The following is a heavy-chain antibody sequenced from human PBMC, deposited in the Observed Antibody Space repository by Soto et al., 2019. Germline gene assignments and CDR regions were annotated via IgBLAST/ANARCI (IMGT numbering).Heavy chain of an antibody. V-gene: IGHV4-39*01. CDR1: GGSISSPSYY. J-gene: IGHJ4*02. CDR3: VSGPGTTADY. CDR2: TYYTGST. D-gene: IGHD1-1*01. Sequence: PLEPLSLSCTVFGGSISSPSYYWGWIRQPPGKGLEWIGTTYYTGSTYYNPSLKSRVTISVDMSKNQFSLKVRSVTAADTAVYYCVSGPGTTADYWGQGTLVTVSS.